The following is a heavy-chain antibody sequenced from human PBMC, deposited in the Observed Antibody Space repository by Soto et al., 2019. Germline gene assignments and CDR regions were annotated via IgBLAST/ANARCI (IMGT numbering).Heavy chain of an antibody. J-gene: IGHJ6*02. D-gene: IGHD3-22*01. V-gene: IGHV4-30-2*01. Sequence: SETLSLTCAVSGGSISSGGYSWSWIRQPPGKGLEWIGYIYHSGSTYYNPSLKSRVTISVDRSKNQFSLKLSSVTAADTAVYYCARAGYYDSSGFYGMDVWGQGTTVTVSS. CDR2: IYHSGST. CDR3: ARAGYYDSSGFYGMDV. CDR1: GGSISSGGYS.